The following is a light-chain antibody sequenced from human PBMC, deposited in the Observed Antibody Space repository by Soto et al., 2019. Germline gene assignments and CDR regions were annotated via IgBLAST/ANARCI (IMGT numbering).Light chain of an antibody. CDR2: RDS. CDR1: SSNIANNY. Sequence: QSVLTQPPSASGTPGQRVTISCSGGSSNIANNYVYWYQQLPGAAPELLIYRDSQRPSGVPDRFSGSKSGTSAPLAISGLRSEDEADYYCAAWDNSLSGCVVFGGGTKLTVL. CDR3: AAWDNSLSGCVV. J-gene: IGLJ2*01. V-gene: IGLV1-47*01.